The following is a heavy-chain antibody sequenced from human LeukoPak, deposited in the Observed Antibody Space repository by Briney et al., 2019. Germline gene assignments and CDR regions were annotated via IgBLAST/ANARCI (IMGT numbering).Heavy chain of an antibody. Sequence: SETLSLTCTVSGGSISTYYWGWIRQPPGQGLEWIGSIYYSGSTYYNPSLKSRVTISLDTSKNQFSLELSSVTAADTAVYYCASRTMETYYYGSGTYYTLTYFDYWGQGTLVTVSS. D-gene: IGHD3-10*01. V-gene: IGHV4-39*01. CDR3: ASRTMETYYYGSGTYYTLTYFDY. CDR1: GGSISTYY. J-gene: IGHJ4*02. CDR2: IYYSGST.